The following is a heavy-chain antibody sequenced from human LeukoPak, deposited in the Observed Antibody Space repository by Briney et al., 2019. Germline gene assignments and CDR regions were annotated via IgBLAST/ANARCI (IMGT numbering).Heavy chain of an antibody. CDR3: ARATASGGSGCPLDY. Sequence: PGRSLRLSCAASGFSFSSYGMHWVRQAPGKGLEWVAAIWYDGSNKNYADSVKGRFTISRDNSKNTLDLQMNSLRVEDTAVYYCARATASGGSGCPLDYWGQGTLVTVSS. D-gene: IGHD6-19*01. CDR2: IWYDGSNK. CDR1: GFSFSSYG. J-gene: IGHJ4*02. V-gene: IGHV3-33*01.